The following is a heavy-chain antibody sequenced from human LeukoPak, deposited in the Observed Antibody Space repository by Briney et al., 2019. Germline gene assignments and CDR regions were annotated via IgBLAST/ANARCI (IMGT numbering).Heavy chain of an antibody. CDR2: IYYSGST. CDR3: ARDYCSSTSCYVGFDP. D-gene: IGHD2-2*01. CDR1: GGSISSYY. Sequence: PSETLSLTCTVSGGSISSYYWSWIRQPPGKGLEWSGYIYYSGSTNYNPSLKSRVTISVDTSKNQFSLKLSSVTAADTAVYYWARDYCSSTSCYVGFDPWGQGTLVTVSS. V-gene: IGHV4-59*01. J-gene: IGHJ5*02.